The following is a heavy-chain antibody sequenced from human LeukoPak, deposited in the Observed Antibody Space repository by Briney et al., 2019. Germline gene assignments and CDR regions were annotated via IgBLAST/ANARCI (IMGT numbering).Heavy chain of an antibody. J-gene: IGHJ6*04. CDR1: GFTFSSYW. Sequence: GGSLRLSCAASGFTFSSYWMIWVRQAPGKGLGWVSYISSSGSTIYYADSVKGRFTISRDNAKNSLYLQMNSLRAEDTAVYYCAELGITMIGGVWGKGTTVTISS. D-gene: IGHD3-10*02. V-gene: IGHV3-48*03. CDR3: AELGITMIGGV. CDR2: ISSSGSTI.